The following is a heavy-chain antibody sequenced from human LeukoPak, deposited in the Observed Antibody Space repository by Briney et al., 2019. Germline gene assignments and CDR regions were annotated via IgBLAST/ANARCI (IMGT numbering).Heavy chain of an antibody. CDR2: GSGGST. CDR3: AKRGVVIRVFLVGFHKEAYYFES. J-gene: IGHJ4*02. V-gene: IGHV3-23*01. CDR1: GFTFSSYA. Sequence: PGGSLRLSCAASGFTFSSYAMYWVRQAPGKGLEWVSSGSGGSTYYADSVKGRFTISRDNPKNTLFLQMNSLRADDTAVYFCAKRGVVIRVFLVGFHKEAYYFESWGQGALVTVSS. D-gene: IGHD3/OR15-3a*01.